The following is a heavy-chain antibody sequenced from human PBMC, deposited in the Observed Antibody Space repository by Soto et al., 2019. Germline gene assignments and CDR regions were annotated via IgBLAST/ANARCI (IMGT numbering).Heavy chain of an antibody. CDR2: IYYSGST. Sequence: PSETLSLTCTVSGGSISSGVYYWSWIRQHPGKGLEWIGYIYYSGSTYYNPSLKSRVTISVDTSKNQFSLKLSSVTAADTAVYYCASLIVLVPAAQGGDYYGMDVWGQGTTVTVSS. CDR3: ASLIVLVPAAQGGDYYGMDV. V-gene: IGHV4-31*03. CDR1: GGSISSGVYY. J-gene: IGHJ6*02. D-gene: IGHD2-2*01.